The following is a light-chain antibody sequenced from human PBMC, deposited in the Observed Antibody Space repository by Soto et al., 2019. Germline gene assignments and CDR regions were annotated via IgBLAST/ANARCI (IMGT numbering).Light chain of an antibody. CDR2: RIS. Sequence: VVMTQSPLSMAVTLGEPASVSCRSSQGLVDNDGYSYLSWFHQRPGQSPRRLIYRISNRDSGVPDRISGSGSGTDFTLKISRVEAEDVGVYYCMQGTRWPYTFGQGTHLEI. CDR1: QGLVDNDGYSY. J-gene: IGKJ2*01. V-gene: IGKV2-30*01. CDR3: MQGTRWPYT.